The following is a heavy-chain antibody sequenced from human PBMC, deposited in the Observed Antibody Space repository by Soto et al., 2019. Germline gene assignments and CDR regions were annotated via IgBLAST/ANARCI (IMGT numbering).Heavy chain of an antibody. CDR3: AREWFRQIDAFDI. CDR2: IWYDGSNK. V-gene: IGHV3-33*01. D-gene: IGHD3-22*01. J-gene: IGHJ3*02. CDR1: GFTFSSYG. Sequence: PGGSLRLSCAASGFTFSSYGMHWVRQAPGKGLEWVAVIWYDGSNKYYADSVKGRFTISRDNSKNTLYLQMNSLRAEDTAVYYCAREWFRQIDAFDIWGQGTMVTVSS.